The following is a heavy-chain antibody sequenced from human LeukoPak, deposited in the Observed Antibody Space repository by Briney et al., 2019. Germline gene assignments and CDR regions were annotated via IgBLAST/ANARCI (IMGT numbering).Heavy chain of an antibody. Sequence: GGSLRLSCAASGFTFNRDWTAWVRQAPGKGLEWVANIKEDGSEKSYVDSVKGRFTISRDNAVNSVYLQMNDLRAEDTGVYYCAREWGYYDSSGYDYWGQGTLVTVSS. CDR1: GFTFNRDW. V-gene: IGHV3-7*01. CDR2: IKEDGSEK. D-gene: IGHD3-22*01. CDR3: AREWGYYDSSGYDY. J-gene: IGHJ4*02.